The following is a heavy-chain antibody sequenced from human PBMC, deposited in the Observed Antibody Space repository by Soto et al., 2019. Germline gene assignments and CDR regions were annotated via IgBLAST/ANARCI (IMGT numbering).Heavy chain of an antibody. D-gene: IGHD5-12*01. Sequence: QAPGQGLEWMGWINPNSGGTNYAQKFQGWVTMTRDTSISTAYMELSRLTSDDTAVYYCATACRDGYNCLDYWGQGTLVTVSS. V-gene: IGHV1-2*04. CDR2: INPNSGGT. J-gene: IGHJ4*02. CDR3: ATACRDGYNCLDY.